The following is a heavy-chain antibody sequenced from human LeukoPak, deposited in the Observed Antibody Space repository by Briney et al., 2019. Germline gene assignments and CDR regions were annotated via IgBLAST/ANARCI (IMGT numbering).Heavy chain of an antibody. CDR2: ISQDGSEK. V-gene: IGHV3-7*01. Sequence: GGSLRLSCAASGFIFSNYWMSWVRQAPGKGLEWVANISQDGSEKYYVDSVKGRFTISRDNGKNALYLQMNSLRVEGTAVYYCARKARFGELPIPDEAFDIWGQGTMVTVSA. CDR1: GFIFSNYW. J-gene: IGHJ3*02. CDR3: ARKARFGELPIPDEAFDI. D-gene: IGHD3-10*01.